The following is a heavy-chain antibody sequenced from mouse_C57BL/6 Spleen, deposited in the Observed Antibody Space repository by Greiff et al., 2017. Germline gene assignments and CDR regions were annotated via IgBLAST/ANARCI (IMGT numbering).Heavy chain of an antibody. V-gene: IGHV5-16*01. CDR3: ARVGYNYDGWAWFAY. CDR2: FNYDGSST. CDR1: GFTFSDYH. Sequence: EVQRVESEGGLVQPGSSMKLSCTASGFTFSDYHMAWVRQVPEKGLEWVANFNYDGSSTYYLDSLKSRFIISRDNAKNILYLQMSSLKSEDTATYDCARVGYNYDGWAWFAYWGKGNLVTVSA. D-gene: IGHD2-12*01. J-gene: IGHJ3*01.